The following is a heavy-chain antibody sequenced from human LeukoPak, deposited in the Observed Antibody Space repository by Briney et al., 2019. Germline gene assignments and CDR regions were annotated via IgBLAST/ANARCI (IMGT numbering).Heavy chain of an antibody. V-gene: IGHV3-33*01. CDR1: GFTFSSYG. CDR3: ARESLPVVIRSRFDP. J-gene: IGHJ5*02. D-gene: IGHD3-22*01. CDR2: IWYDGSKK. Sequence: GGSLRLSCAASGFTFSSYGMHWVRQAPGKGLEWVAVIWYDGSKKYYADSVKGRFTISRDNSKNTLYLQMNSLRAEDTAVYYCARESLPVVIRSRFDPWGQGTLVTVSS.